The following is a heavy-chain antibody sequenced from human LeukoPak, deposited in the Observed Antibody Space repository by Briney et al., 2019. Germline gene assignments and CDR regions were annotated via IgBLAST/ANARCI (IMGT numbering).Heavy chain of an antibody. CDR1: GYSISSGYY. Sequence: PSETLSLTCTVSGYSISSGYYWGWIRQPPGKGLEWIASIYHSGSTYYNASLKSQVSISIDTSKNQFSLRLTSVTAADTAVYFCARQTGSGLFILPGGQGTLVTVSS. CDR2: IYHSGST. D-gene: IGHD3/OR15-3a*01. V-gene: IGHV4-38-2*02. CDR3: ARQTGSGLFILP. J-gene: IGHJ4*02.